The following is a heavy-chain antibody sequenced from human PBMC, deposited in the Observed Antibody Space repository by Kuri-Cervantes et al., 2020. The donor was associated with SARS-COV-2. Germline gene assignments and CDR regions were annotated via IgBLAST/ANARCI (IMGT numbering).Heavy chain of an antibody. Sequence: GGSLRLSCKASGGTFSSYAISWVRQAPGQGLEWMGRIIPILGTANYAQKFQGRVTITADKSTSTACMELSSLRSEDTAVYYCARGDIVVVPRPYYYYMDVWGKGTTVTVSS. V-gene: IGHV1-69*04. J-gene: IGHJ6*03. CDR1: GGTFSSYA. D-gene: IGHD2-2*01. CDR2: IIPILGTA. CDR3: ARGDIVVVPRPYYYYMDV.